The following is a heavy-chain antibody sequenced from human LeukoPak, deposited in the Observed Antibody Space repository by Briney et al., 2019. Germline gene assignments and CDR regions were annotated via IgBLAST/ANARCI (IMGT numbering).Heavy chain of an antibody. Sequence: PGGSLSLSCAASGFTVSSNYVSWVRQAPGKGLEWVSVIYSGGSTYYADSVKGRFTISRDNSKNTLYLQMNSLRAEDTAVYYCAREKDPYSYYGMDVWGQGTTVTVSS. D-gene: IGHD4-11*01. CDR3: AREKDPYSYYGMDV. V-gene: IGHV3-66*01. CDR2: IYSGGST. CDR1: GFTVSSNY. J-gene: IGHJ6*02.